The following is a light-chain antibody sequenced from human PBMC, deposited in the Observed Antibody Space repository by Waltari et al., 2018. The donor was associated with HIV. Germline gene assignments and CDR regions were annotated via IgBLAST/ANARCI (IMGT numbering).Light chain of an antibody. CDR1: ANNF. Sequence: QSALTQPASVSGSPGQSITISCTWPANNFVSWYQQYPGKAPKLIIYEATHRPSGISTRFSGSKSANTASLTISGLQAADEADYYCSSFTASLSLMFGGGTRLTVL. CDR2: EAT. V-gene: IGLV2-14*01. J-gene: IGLJ3*02. CDR3: SSFTASLSLM.